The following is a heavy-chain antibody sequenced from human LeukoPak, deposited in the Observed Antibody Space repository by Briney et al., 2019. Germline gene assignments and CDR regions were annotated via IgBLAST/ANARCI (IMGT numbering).Heavy chain of an antibody. J-gene: IGHJ3*02. CDR2: IYFSGST. Sequence: SETLSLTCTVSGTSINNYYWSWFRQPAGKGLEWIGRIYFSGSTNYNPSLKSRITMSLDTSKNQFSLNLRFVTAADTAVYFCAREMAVAGPYTFDIWGQGTEVTVYS. V-gene: IGHV4-4*07. CDR3: AREMAVAGPYTFDI. CDR1: GTSINNYY. D-gene: IGHD2-2*02.